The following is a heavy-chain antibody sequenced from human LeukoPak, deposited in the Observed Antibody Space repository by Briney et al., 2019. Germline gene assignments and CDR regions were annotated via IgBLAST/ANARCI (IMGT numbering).Heavy chain of an antibody. J-gene: IGHJ4*02. D-gene: IGHD6-13*01. CDR2: IYYSGST. CDR1: GGSISSYY. V-gene: IGHV4-59*08. CDR3: ARQGRLSSSWYDFDY. Sequence: PSETLSLTCTVSGGSISSYYWSWIRQPPGKGLEWIGYIYYSGSTNYNPSLKSRVTISVDTSKNQFSLELSSVTAADTAVYYCARQGRLSSSWYDFDYWGQGTLVTVSS.